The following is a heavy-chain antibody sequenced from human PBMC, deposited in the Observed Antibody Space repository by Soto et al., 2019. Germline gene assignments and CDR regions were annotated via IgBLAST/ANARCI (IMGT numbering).Heavy chain of an antibody. J-gene: IGHJ5*02. CDR1: GGTFSSYT. Sequence: GASVKVSCKASGGTFSSYTISWVRQAPGQGLEWMGRISANNGITNYAQKLQGRVTMTTDTSTSTAYMELRSLRSDDTAVYYCARVLYGDYLYWFDPWGQGTLVTVSS. V-gene: IGHV1-18*01. D-gene: IGHD4-17*01. CDR3: ARVLYGDYLYWFDP. CDR2: ISANNGIT.